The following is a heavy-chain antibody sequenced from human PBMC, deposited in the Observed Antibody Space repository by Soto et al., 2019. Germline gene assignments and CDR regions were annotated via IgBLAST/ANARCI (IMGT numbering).Heavy chain of an antibody. CDR1: GYPFTRSA. J-gene: IGHJ5*02. V-gene: IGHV1-3*01. Sequence: QVQLVQSGAEVRKPGASVKVSCQASGYPFTRSAIHWLRQAPGQRLEWMGCINAGNHHTKYSQKFQGRVSITTDTSASTVFMDLSSLTSEDTAVYYCARAQPHSNWNNFYTNNWFDPWGQGTLVTVS. CDR3: ARAQPHSNWNNFYTNNWFDP. CDR2: INAGNHHT. D-gene: IGHD3-16*01.